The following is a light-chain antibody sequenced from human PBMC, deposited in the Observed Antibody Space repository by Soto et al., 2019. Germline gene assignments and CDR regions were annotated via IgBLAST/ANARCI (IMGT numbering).Light chain of an antibody. CDR2: EVT. J-gene: IGLJ1*01. CDR3: CSYAGSPSFV. V-gene: IGLV2-23*02. Sequence: QSVLTQPASVSGSPGQSITITCTGTITAVGSYNRVSWYQHHPGKAPKLVISEVTKRPSGVSNRFSGSKSGNTASLTISGLQAEDEAAYYCCSYAGSPSFVFGTGTKLTVL. CDR1: ITAVGSYNR.